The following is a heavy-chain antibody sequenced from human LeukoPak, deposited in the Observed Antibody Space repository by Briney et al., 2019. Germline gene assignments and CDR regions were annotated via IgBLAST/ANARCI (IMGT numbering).Heavy chain of an antibody. D-gene: IGHD1-26*01. CDR3: AHFKGGSFDF. V-gene: IGHV4-39*01. CDR2: IYYSGNA. J-gene: IGHJ3*01. Sequence: SETLSLTCTVSGGSISSSNYYWGWIRQPPGKGLEWIGSIYYSGNAYYNPSLKSRVTISVDTSKNQFSLKLTSVTAADTAVYYCAHFKGGSFDFWGQGTMVTVSS. CDR1: GGSISSSNYY.